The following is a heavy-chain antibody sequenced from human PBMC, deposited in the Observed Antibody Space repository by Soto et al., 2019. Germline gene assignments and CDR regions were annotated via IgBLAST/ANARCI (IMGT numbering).Heavy chain of an antibody. Sequence: QLQLQEFGSGLVKPSQTLSLTCAVSGGSISSGGYSWSWIRQPPGKGLEWIGYIYHSGSTYYNPSLKSRVTISVDRSKNQFSLKLSSMTAADTAVYYCARVPSPWGQGTLVTVSS. CDR3: ARVPSP. J-gene: IGHJ5*02. V-gene: IGHV4-30-2*01. CDR1: GGSISSGGYS. CDR2: IYHSGST.